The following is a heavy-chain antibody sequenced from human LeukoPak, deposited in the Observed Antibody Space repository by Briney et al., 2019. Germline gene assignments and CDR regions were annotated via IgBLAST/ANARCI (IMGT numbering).Heavy chain of an antibody. V-gene: IGHV3-15*01. CDR3: TTGLYYDSSGYSDY. D-gene: IGHD3-22*01. CDR1: GFTFSNAW. Sequence: GGSLRLSCAASGFTFSNAWMSWVRRAPGKGLEWVGRIKSKTDGGTTDYAAPVKGRFTISRDDSKNTLYLQMNSPKTEDTAVYYCTTGLYYDSSGYSDYWGQRTLVTVSS. J-gene: IGHJ4*02. CDR2: IKSKTDGGTT.